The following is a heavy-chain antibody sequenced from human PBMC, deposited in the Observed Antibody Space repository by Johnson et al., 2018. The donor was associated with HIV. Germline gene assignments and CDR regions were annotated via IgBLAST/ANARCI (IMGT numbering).Heavy chain of an antibody. V-gene: IGHV3-53*01. D-gene: IGHD3-10*01. CDR3: ARALSRFGVSDAFDV. CDR2: IYSGGST. Sequence: VQLVESGGGLIQPGGSLRLSCAASGFTVSSNYMSWVRQAPGKGLEWVSEIYSGGSTYYADPVKGRFIISRDSSKNTLYLQMNSLRVEDTAVYYCARALSRFGVSDAFDVWGQGTMVTVSS. J-gene: IGHJ3*01. CDR1: GFTVSSNY.